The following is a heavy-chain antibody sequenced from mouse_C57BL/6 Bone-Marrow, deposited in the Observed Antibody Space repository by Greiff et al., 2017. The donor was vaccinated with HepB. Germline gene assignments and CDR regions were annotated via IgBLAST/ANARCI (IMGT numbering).Heavy chain of an antibody. CDR3: ARRGYYYGSRDYAMDY. CDR1: GFTFSDYG. CDR2: ISSGSSTI. V-gene: IGHV5-17*01. Sequence: EVQLVASGGGLVKPGGSLKLSCAASGFTFSDYGMHWVRQALETGLEWVAYISSGSSTIYYADTVKGRFTISRDNAKNTLFLQMTSLRSEDTAMYYCARRGYYYGSRDYAMDYWGQGTSVTVSS. D-gene: IGHD1-1*01. J-gene: IGHJ4*01.